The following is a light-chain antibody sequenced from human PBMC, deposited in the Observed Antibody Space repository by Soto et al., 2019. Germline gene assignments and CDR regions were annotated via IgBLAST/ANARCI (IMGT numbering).Light chain of an antibody. CDR1: QSVSSN. V-gene: IGKV3-15*01. J-gene: IGKJ1*01. CDR3: QQYNTWPPWT. Sequence: EIVMTQSPATLSVSPGERATLSCRASQSVSSNLAWYQQKPGQAPRLLIYSASTRATGIPARFSGGGSGTEFTLTISSLQSEDFAVYYCQQYNTWPPWTFGQGTKVEIK. CDR2: SAS.